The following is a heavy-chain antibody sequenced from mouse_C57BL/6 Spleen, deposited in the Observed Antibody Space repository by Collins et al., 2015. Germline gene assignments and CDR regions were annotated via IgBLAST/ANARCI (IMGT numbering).Heavy chain of an antibody. CDR2: IHPNSGST. J-gene: IGHJ4*01. Sequence: QVQLQQPGAELVKPGASVKLSCKASGYTFTSYWMHWVKQRPGQGLEWIGMIHPNSGSTNYNEKFKSKATLTVDKSSSTAYMQLSSLTSEDSAVYYCARGALLDYAMDYWGQGTSVTVSS. CDR3: ARGALLDYAMDY. V-gene: IGHV1-64*01. CDR1: GYTFTSYW. D-gene: IGHD1-1*01.